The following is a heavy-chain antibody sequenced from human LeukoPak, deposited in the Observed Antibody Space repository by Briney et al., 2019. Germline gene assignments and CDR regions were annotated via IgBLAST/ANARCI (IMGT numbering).Heavy chain of an antibody. CDR3: ARMKSNGLDY. CDR1: GGSISSYF. V-gene: IGHV4-4*07. D-gene: IGHD4-11*01. Sequence: PSETLSLTCTVSGGSISSYFWSWIRQPAGKELEWIGCIYTSGNTNYNPSLKSRVTMSVDTSKNQFSLKLTSVTAADTAVYFCARMKSNGLDYWGQGTLVTVSS. CDR2: IYTSGNT. J-gene: IGHJ4*02.